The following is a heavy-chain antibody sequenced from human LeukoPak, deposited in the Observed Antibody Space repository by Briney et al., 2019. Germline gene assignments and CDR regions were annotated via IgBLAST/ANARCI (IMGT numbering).Heavy chain of an antibody. CDR3: ARDRAWNYFDY. CDR1: GFTVSSNY. V-gene: IGHV3-53*01. CDR2: IYSGGST. Sequence: PGGSLRLSCAASGFTVSSNYMSWVRQAPGKGLEWVSVIYSGGSTYYADSVKGRFTISRDNSKNTLYLQMNSLRAEDTAVYYCARDRAWNYFDYWGQGTLVTVSS. J-gene: IGHJ4*02. D-gene: IGHD3-3*01.